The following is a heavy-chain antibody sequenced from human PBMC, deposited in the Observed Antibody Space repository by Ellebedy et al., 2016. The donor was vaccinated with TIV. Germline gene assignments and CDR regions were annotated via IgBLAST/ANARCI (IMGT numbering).Heavy chain of an antibody. D-gene: IGHD3-16*02. CDR1: GYTFTGHH. Sequence: AASVKVSCKSSGYTFTGHHLHWVRQAPGQGLEWLGLINPNSGYTDYARKFQGRVTMTRDTSINTAYMELTSLRSDDTAVYYCTRAKGPILGGVIIGVFDPWGQGTLVTVSS. CDR2: INPNSGYT. V-gene: IGHV1-2*02. CDR3: TRAKGPILGGVIIGVFDP. J-gene: IGHJ5*02.